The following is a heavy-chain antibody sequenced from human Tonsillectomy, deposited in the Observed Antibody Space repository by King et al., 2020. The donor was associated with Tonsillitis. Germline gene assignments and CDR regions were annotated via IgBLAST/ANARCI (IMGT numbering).Heavy chain of an antibody. CDR1: GYSFTNYW. D-gene: IGHD3-22*01. CDR3: AGRPPGSNSGGYYYYFDY. CDR2: IYPGDSDT. Sequence: VQLVESGAEVKKPGESLKISCKGSGYSFTNYWIAWVRQMPGKGLEWMGVIYPGDSDTRYSPSFQGQVTISAGKSINTAYLQWSRLKASDTAMYYCAGRPPGSNSGGYYYYFDYWGQGTVVSVSS. J-gene: IGHJ4*02. V-gene: IGHV5-51*01.